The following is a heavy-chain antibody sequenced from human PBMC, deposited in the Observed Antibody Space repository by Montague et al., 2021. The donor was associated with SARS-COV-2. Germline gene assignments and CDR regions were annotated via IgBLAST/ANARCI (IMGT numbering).Heavy chain of an antibody. J-gene: IGHJ6*02. CDR1: GGSFSGYC. D-gene: IGHD2-2*01. Sequence: SETLSLTCAVYGGSFSGYCWSWIRQPPGKGLEWIGEINHSGSTNYNPSLKSRVTISVDTSKSQFSLNMSSVTAADTAVYYCARVRAVPAAMRIFTLGRSYYGTDVWGQGTTVTVSS. V-gene: IGHV4-34*01. CDR2: INHSGST. CDR3: ARVRAVPAAMRIFTLGRSYYGTDV.